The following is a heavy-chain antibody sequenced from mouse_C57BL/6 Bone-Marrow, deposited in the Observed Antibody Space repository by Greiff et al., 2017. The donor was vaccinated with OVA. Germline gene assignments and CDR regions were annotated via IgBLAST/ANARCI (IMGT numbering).Heavy chain of an antibody. V-gene: IGHV1-76*01. Sequence: QVQLQQSGAELVRPGASVKLSCKASGYTFTDYYINWVKQRPGQGLEWIARIYPGSGNTYYNEKFKGKATLTAEKSSSTAYMQLSSLTSEDSAVYFCARSPVYDYPFDYWGQGTTLTVSS. CDR2: IYPGSGNT. CDR3: ARSPVYDYPFDY. J-gene: IGHJ2*01. D-gene: IGHD2-4*01. CDR1: GYTFTDYY.